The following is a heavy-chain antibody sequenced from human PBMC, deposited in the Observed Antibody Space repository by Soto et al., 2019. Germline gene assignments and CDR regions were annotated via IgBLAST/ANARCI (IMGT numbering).Heavy chain of an antibody. J-gene: IGHJ6*01. CDR1: GYTFNSHG. CDR2: INTYSGKT. CDR3: ARGPGGATKPYYYYAMDV. V-gene: IGHV1-18*04. D-gene: IGHD1-26*01. Sequence: QVPLVQSGGEVKKPGTSVKVSCKASGYTFNSHGISWVRQAPGQGLEWMGWINTYSGKTNYAQKFQGRVTMTTTTPTNTTYLELRSLRSGDTVVYYCARGPGGATKPYYYYAMDVWGQGTPITVSS.